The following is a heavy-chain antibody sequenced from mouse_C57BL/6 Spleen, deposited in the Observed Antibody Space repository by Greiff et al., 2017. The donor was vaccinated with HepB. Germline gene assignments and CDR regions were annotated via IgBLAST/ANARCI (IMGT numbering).Heavy chain of an antibody. J-gene: IGHJ4*01. CDR2: IRNKANNHAT. CDR1: GFTFSDAW. CDR3: TRGSSYVYYAMDY. V-gene: IGHV6-6*01. Sequence: EVNLVESGGGLVQPGGSMKLSCAASGFTFSDAWMDWVRQSPEKGLEWVAEIRNKANNHATYYAESVKGRFTISRDDSKSSVYLQMNSLRAEDTGIYYCTRGSSYVYYAMDYWGQGTSVTVSS. D-gene: IGHD1-1*01.